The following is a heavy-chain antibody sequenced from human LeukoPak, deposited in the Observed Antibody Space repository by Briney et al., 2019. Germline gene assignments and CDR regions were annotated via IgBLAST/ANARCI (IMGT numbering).Heavy chain of an antibody. CDR2: ISGSGGST. J-gene: IGHJ4*02. D-gene: IGHD3-16*01. V-gene: IGHV3-23*01. Sequence: GGSLRLSCAASGFTFSSYAMSWVRQAPGKGLEWVSAISGSGGSTYYADSVKGRFTISRDNSKNTLYLQMNSLRAEDTAVYYCARAARGYDYVWGSYPDWGQGTLVTVSS. CDR3: ARAARGYDYVWGSYPD. CDR1: GFTFSSYA.